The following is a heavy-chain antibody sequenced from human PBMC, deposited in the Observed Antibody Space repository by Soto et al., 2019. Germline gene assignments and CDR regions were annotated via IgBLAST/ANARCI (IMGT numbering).Heavy chain of an antibody. V-gene: IGHV4-31*03. CDR1: GASISSAAYY. CDR2: ISYSGYT. Sequence: SETLSLTCTVSGASISSAAYYWSWIRQRPGEGLEWIGFISYSGYTFQNPSLKSRLLLSVATSKNQFSLELSFVAAADTAVYYCARGPTPSWSSYRFSYFDSWGPGSLVTVSS. D-gene: IGHD3-16*02. J-gene: IGHJ4*01. CDR3: ARGPTPSWSSYRFSYFDS.